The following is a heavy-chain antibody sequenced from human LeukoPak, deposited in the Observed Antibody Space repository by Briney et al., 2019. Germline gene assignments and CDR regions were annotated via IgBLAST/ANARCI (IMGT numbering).Heavy chain of an antibody. D-gene: IGHD3-3*01. V-gene: IGHV3-66*01. J-gene: IGHJ6*03. CDR3: AKMGSRFLYYYMDV. CDR2: IYSGGST. CDR1: GFTVSSSY. Sequence: PGGSLRLSCAASGFTVSSSYMSWVRQAPGKGLEWVSVIYSGGSTYYADSVKGRFTISRDNSKNTLYLQMNSLRAEDTAVYYCAKMGSRFLYYYMDVWGKGTTVTVSS.